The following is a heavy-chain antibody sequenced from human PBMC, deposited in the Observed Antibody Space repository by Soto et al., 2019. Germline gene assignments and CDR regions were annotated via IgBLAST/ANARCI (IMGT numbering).Heavy chain of an antibody. CDR1: GGSISSYY. V-gene: IGHV4-59*01. J-gene: IGHJ3*01. D-gene: IGHD3-22*01. CDR3: ARDFGGYYYDSSGFSL. Sequence: SETLSLTCTVSGGSISSYYWSWIRQPPGKGLEWIGYIYYSGSTNYNPSLKSRVTISVDTSKNQFSLKLSSVTAADTAVYYCARDFGGYYYDSSGFSLWGQGKMVTVSS. CDR2: IYYSGST.